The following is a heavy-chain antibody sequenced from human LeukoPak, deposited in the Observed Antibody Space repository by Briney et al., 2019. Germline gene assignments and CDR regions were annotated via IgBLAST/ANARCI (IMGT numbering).Heavy chain of an antibody. CDR2: IYYSGST. Sequence: SETLSLTCTVSGGSISNYYWSWIRQPPGKGLEWIGYIYYSGSTNYNPCLKSRVTISVDTSKNQFSLNLSSVTAADTAVYYCARSGSSDYYGSGSYYLSFDYWGQGTLVTVSS. J-gene: IGHJ4*02. CDR3: ARSGSSDYYGSGSYYLSFDY. D-gene: IGHD3-10*01. V-gene: IGHV4-59*01. CDR1: GGSISNYY.